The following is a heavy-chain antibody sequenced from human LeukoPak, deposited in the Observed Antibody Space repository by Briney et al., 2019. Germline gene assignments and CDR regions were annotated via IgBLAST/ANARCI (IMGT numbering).Heavy chain of an antibody. CDR1: GYTFTSNY. J-gene: IGHJ4*02. CDR2: ISPSGGST. D-gene: IGHD6-6*01. CDR3: ASAFEYDSSLDY. V-gene: IGHV1-46*01. Sequence: ASVKVSCKAFGYTFTSNYMHWVRQAPGQGPEWMGVISPSGGSTTYAQKFQHRVTITRDRSMSKAYMELSSLRSEDTAMYYCASAFEYDSSLDYWGQGTLVTVSS.